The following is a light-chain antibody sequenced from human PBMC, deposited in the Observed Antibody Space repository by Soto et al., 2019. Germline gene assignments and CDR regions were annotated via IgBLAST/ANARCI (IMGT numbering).Light chain of an antibody. CDR1: QSVSSN. J-gene: IGKJ1*01. CDR2: GAS. V-gene: IGKV3-15*01. Sequence: EIVMTQSPATLSVSPGERATLSCRASQSVSSNLAWYQQKPGQAPRPLIYGASTRATGIPARFSGSGSGTEFTLNIRSLQSEDFAVYYCQQYNNWPPWTFGQGTKVDIK. CDR3: QQYNNWPPWT.